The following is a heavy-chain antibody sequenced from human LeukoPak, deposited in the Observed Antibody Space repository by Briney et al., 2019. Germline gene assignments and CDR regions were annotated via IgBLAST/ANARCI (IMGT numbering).Heavy chain of an antibody. CDR2: ISYDSAIK. D-gene: IGHD2-15*01. CDR3: VRDNPRCCGVVPVNIDDY. CDR1: GFTISRDS. Sequence: GGSLRLSCAASGFTISRDSKNWVRQAPGKGLEWISYISYDSAIKYYADSVRGRFTISRDNAKNSLSLQMHSLRAEDTAVYYCVRDNPRCCGVVPVNIDDYWGPGTLVTVSS. V-gene: IGHV3-48*01. J-gene: IGHJ4*02.